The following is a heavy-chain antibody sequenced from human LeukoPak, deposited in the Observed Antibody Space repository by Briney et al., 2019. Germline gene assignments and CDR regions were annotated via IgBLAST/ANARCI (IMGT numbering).Heavy chain of an antibody. J-gene: IGHJ4*02. V-gene: IGHV1-2*02. CDR3: ARDESRELHFDY. D-gene: IGHD1-26*01. CDR2: INPNSGGT. CDR1: GYTFFRYG. Sequence: ASVKVSCKASGYTFFRYGISWVRQAPGQGLEWMGWINPNSGGTNYAQKFQGRVTMTRDTSISTAYMELSRLRSDDTAVYYCARDESRELHFDYWGQGTLVTVSS.